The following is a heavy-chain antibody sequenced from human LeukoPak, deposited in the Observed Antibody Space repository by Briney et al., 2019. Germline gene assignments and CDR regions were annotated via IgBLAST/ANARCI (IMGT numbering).Heavy chain of an antibody. CDR1: GITFSGYS. D-gene: IGHD1-26*01. Sequence: GGSLRLTCVVSGITFSGYSMIWVRQAPGKGLEWLSFMTTSGNTIFYAESVKDRFTISRDNAKKSLYLQMNSLRDEDTAVYYCARVGGATAVTMYFEYWGQGTLVTVTS. V-gene: IGHV3-48*02. CDR3: ARVGGATAVTMYFEY. J-gene: IGHJ4*02. CDR2: MTTSGNTI.